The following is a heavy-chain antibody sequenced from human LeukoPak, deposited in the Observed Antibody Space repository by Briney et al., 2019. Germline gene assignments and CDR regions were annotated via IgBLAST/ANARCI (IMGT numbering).Heavy chain of an antibody. CDR2: ISYDGSNK. Sequence: GGSLRLSCAASGFTFSSYGMHWVRQARGKGMEWVAVISYDGSNKYYADSVKGRFTISRDNSKNTLYLQMNSLRAEDTAVYYCAEDLVVGIAAAGTRYGMDVWGQGTTVTVSS. CDR3: AEDLVVGIAAAGTRYGMDV. CDR1: GFTFSSYG. V-gene: IGHV3-30*18. J-gene: IGHJ6*02. D-gene: IGHD6-13*01.